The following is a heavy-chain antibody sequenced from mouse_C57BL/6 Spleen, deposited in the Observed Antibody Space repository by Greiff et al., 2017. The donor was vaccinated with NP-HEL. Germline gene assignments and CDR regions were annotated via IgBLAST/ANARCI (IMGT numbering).Heavy chain of an antibody. CDR1: GYTFTSYW. Sequence: QVQLQQPGAELVKPGASVKLSCKASGYTFTSYWMQWVKQRPGQGLEWIGEIDPSDSYTNYNQQFKGKATLTVDKSSSTAYMQLSSLTSEDSAIYYCARVVTTVVANYYAMDYWGQGTSVTVSS. CDR2: IDPSDSYT. V-gene: IGHV1-50*01. D-gene: IGHD1-1*01. CDR3: ARVVTTVVANYYAMDY. J-gene: IGHJ4*01.